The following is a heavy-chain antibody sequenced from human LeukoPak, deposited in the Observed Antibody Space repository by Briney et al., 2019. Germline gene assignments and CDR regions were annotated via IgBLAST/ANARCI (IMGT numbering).Heavy chain of an antibody. V-gene: IGHV4-39*07. CDR2: IYYSGST. D-gene: IGHD5-18*01. CDR3: ARDDRIQLWLPYPNMYNWFDP. CDR1: GGSISSSSYY. Sequence: EASETLSLTCTVSGGSISSSSYYWGWIRQPPGKGLEWIGSIYYSGSTYYNPSLKSRVTISVDTSKNQFSLKLSSVTAADTAVYYCARDDRIQLWLPYPNMYNWFDPWGQGTLVTVSS. J-gene: IGHJ5*02.